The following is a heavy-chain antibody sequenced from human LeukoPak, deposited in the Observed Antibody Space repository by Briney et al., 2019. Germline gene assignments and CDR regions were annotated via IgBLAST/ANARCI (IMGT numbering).Heavy chain of an antibody. V-gene: IGHV3-23*01. D-gene: IGHD3-10*01. CDR1: GFTFSSYA. Sequence: PGGSLRLSCAASGFTFSSYAMSWVRQAPGKGLEWVSAISGSGGSTYYADSVKGRFTISRDNSKNTLYLQMNSLRAEDTAVYYCAKITMVRGTPYCFGYWGQGTLVTVSS. CDR2: ISGSGGST. CDR3: AKITMVRGTPYCFGY. J-gene: IGHJ4*02.